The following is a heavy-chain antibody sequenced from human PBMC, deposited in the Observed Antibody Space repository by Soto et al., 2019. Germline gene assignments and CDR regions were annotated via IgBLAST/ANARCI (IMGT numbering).Heavy chain of an antibody. Sequence: SETLSLTCAVYGGSFSGYYWSWIRQPPGKGLEWIGEINHSGSTNYNPSLKSRVTMSVDTSKNQFSLKLSSVTAADTAVYYCARAKGTLIDYWGQGTLVTVSS. J-gene: IGHJ4*02. D-gene: IGHD1-1*01. CDR1: GGSFSGYY. CDR3: ARAKGTLIDY. CDR2: INHSGST. V-gene: IGHV4-34*01.